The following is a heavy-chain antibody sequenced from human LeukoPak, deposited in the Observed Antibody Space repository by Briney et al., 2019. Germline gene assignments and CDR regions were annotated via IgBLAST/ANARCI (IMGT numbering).Heavy chain of an antibody. Sequence: GGSLRLSCAASGFTFSHYSMNWVRQTPGKGVEWVSSISSGSDYIYNADSVKGRFSVSRDNAKNSLYLQMNSLRAEDTAVYYCARDRPEGRAVAAAFDYWGQGTLVTVSS. J-gene: IGHJ4*02. CDR1: GFTFSHYS. CDR3: ARDRPEGRAVAAAFDY. CDR2: ISSGSDYI. D-gene: IGHD6-19*01. V-gene: IGHV3-21*01.